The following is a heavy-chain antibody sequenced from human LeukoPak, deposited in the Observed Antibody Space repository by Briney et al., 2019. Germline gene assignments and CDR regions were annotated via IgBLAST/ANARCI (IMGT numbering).Heavy chain of an antibody. J-gene: IGHJ4*02. D-gene: IGHD2-2*01. CDR2: IYYSGST. CDR1: GGSISSSSYY. CDR3: AREQYCSSISCPWDY. V-gene: IGHV4-39*07. Sequence: SETLSLTCTVSGGSISSSSYYWGWIRQPPGKGLEWIGNIYYSGSTYYNPSLKSRVTISVDTSKNQFSLKLSSVTAADTAVYYCAREQYCSSISCPWDYWGQGTLVTVSS.